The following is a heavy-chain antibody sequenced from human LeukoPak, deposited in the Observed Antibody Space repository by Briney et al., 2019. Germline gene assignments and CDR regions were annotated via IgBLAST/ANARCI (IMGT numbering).Heavy chain of an antibody. V-gene: IGHV3-23*01. CDR1: GFTFSTYA. Sequence: GGCLRLSCAASGFTFSTYAMSWVRQAPGKGLEWVSAIGGSGGSTYYADSVKGRFTISRDNSKNTLYLQMNSLRAEDTAVYYCVREGSIVGATGAFDIWGQGTMVTVSS. J-gene: IGHJ3*02. D-gene: IGHD1-26*01. CDR2: IGGSGGST. CDR3: VREGSIVGATGAFDI.